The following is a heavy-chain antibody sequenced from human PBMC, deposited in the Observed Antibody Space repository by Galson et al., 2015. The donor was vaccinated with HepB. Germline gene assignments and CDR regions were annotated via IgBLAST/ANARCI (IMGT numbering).Heavy chain of an antibody. CDR2: ISSSGSTI. D-gene: IGHD2-2*01. V-gene: IGHV3-11*01. Sequence: SLRLSCAASGFTFSDYYMSWIRQAPGKGLEWVSYISSSGSTIYYADSVKGRFTISRDNAKNSLYLQMNSLRAEDTAVYYCARDVVGYCSSTSCSGGFDPWGQGTLVTVSS. J-gene: IGHJ5*02. CDR3: ARDVVGYCSSTSCSGGFDP. CDR1: GFTFSDYY.